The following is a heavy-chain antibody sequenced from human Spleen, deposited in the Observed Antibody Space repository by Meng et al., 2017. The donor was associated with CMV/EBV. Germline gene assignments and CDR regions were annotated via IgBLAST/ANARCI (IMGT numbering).Heavy chain of an antibody. J-gene: IGHJ4*02. CDR3: ARASGGFSF. CDR2: IHDRGST. Sequence: LSVSVSGGSVSSDSYYWSCIRRPPGKGLEWIGYIHDRGSTNYNPSLKSRVTILLDTSKNQFSLKLNSVTAADTAVYYCARASGGFSFWGQGTLVTVSS. CDR1: GGSVSSDSYY. V-gene: IGHV4-61*01. D-gene: IGHD3-10*01.